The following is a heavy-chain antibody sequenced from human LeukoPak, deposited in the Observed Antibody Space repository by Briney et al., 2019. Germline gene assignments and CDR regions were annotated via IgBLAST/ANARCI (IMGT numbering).Heavy chain of an antibody. V-gene: IGHV1-69*05. CDR2: IIPLFVTA. Sequence: TVEVSCKASGGTFRSHSVIWVRQAPGHAIEWMGRIIPLFVTANYAQQFQARVTITTDESTSTAYMELSSLRSEDTAVYYCASKHLRGYSYDPAEVYFDYWGQGALVTVSS. J-gene: IGHJ4*02. CDR3: ASKHLRGYSYDPAEVYFDY. D-gene: IGHD5-18*01. CDR1: GGTFRSHS.